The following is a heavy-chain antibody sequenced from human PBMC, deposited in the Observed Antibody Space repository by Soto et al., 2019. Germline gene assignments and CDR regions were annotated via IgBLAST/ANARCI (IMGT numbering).Heavy chain of an antibody. J-gene: IGHJ6*02. CDR3: AREATARDFYYCAMDV. CDR1: GYSISSGYY. V-gene: IGHV4-38-2*02. Sequence: SETLSLTCTVSGYSISSGYYWGWIRQPPGEGLEWIGSIYHSGSTYYNPPVNSRVTISLDTSTNQFSLKLNAVTAADTAVYYCAREATARDFYYCAMDVWGQGXTVTVSS. CDR2: IYHSGST.